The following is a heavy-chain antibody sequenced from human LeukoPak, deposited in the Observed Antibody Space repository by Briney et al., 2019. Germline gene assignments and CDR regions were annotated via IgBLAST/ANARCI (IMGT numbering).Heavy chain of an antibody. Sequence: SETLSLTCAVYGGSFSGYYWSWIRQPPGKGLEWIGEINHSGSTNYNPSLKSRVTISVDTSKNQFSLKLSSVTAADTAVYYCARVSPVTPDGSGSLYEAWGQGTLVTVSS. J-gene: IGHJ5*02. D-gene: IGHD3-10*01. V-gene: IGHV4-34*01. CDR3: ARVSPVTPDGSGSLYEA. CDR1: GGSFSGYY. CDR2: INHSGST.